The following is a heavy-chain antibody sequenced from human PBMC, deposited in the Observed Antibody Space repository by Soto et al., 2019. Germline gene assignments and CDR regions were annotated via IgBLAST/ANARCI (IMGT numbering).Heavy chain of an antibody. Sequence: ASVKGSCKASGYTFTSYAMHWVRQAPGQRLEWMGWINAGNGNTKYSQKFQGRVTMTRDTSTSTVYMELSSLRSEDTAVYFCARAYSGYDHFDYWAQGALVTVSS. CDR3: ARAYSGYDHFDY. CDR2: INAGNGNT. J-gene: IGHJ4*02. V-gene: IGHV1-3*01. D-gene: IGHD5-12*01. CDR1: GYTFTSYA.